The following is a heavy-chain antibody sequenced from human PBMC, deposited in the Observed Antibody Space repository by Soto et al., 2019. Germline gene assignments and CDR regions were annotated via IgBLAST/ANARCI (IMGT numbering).Heavy chain of an antibody. CDR1: GGSISSSSYY. Sequence: SETLSLTCTVSGGSISSSSYYWGWIRQPPGKGLEWIGSIYYSGSTYYNPSLKSRVTISVDTSKNQFSLKLSSVTAADTAVHYCARQLSLIFGVVTYYFDYWGQGTLVTVSS. CDR3: ARQLSLIFGVVTYYFDY. J-gene: IGHJ4*02. D-gene: IGHD3-3*01. CDR2: IYYSGST. V-gene: IGHV4-39*01.